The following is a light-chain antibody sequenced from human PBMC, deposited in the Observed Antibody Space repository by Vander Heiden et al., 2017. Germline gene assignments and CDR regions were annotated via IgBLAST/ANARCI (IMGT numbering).Light chain of an antibody. CDR3: VLFMSSGSVV. V-gene: IGLV8-61*01. CDR1: SGSVSTSYY. Sequence: QTVVTQEPSLSVSPAGTVTLTCGLSSGSVSTSYYPSCYQQPPDQAPRTPIYSTNTRSSGVPDRFSASILGNKAAPTITGAQADDESYDDCVLFMSSGSVVVGGGTKLTVL. CDR2: STN. J-gene: IGLJ3*02.